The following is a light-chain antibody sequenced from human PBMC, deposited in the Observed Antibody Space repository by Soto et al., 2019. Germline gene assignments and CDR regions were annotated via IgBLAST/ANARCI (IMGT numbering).Light chain of an antibody. CDR3: QQSYSTPRT. Sequence: DIQMTQSPSSLSASVGDRVTITCRASQSISSYLNWYQQKPGKAPKLLIYAASSLQSGVPSRFSGSGSGTDFTLPISSLQPEDFATDYCQQSYSTPRTFGQGTKVEIK. CDR2: AAS. CDR1: QSISSY. V-gene: IGKV1-39*01. J-gene: IGKJ1*01.